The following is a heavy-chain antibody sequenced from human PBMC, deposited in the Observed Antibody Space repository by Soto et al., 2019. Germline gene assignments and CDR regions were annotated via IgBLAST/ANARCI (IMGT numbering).Heavy chain of an antibody. CDR1: GFSFSSNW. CDR2: INGDGSTT. J-gene: IGHJ4*02. Sequence: EVQLVESGGGLVQPGGSLRLSCAASGFSFSSNWMHWFRQAPGKGLVWVARINGDGSTTQYADSLQRRFTLSRDNTENTLYLRMNSLRADDTAVYYCASIPMVRGPSDYWGQGALVTVSS. V-gene: IGHV3-74*02. D-gene: IGHD3-10*01. CDR3: ASIPMVRGPSDY.